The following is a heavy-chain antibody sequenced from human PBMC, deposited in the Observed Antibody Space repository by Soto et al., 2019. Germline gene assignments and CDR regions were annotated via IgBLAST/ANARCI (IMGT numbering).Heavy chain of an antibody. CDR3: AADPYPNIWFGP. J-gene: IGHJ5*02. CDR2: IVVGSGNT. V-gene: IGHV1-58*01. Sequence: QILLVQSGAEVTKPGTSVKVSCKVSGFSFPTSAVQWVRQARGQRLEWIGWIVVGSGNTGYAQKFQERVTITRDMSANTAYMEMRSLTSDDTAVYYCAADPYPNIWFGPWGPGTLVTVSS. CDR1: GFSFPTSA.